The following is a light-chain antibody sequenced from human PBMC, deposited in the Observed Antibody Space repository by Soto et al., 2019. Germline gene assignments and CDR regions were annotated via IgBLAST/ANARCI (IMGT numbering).Light chain of an antibody. Sequence: EIVMTQSPATLSVSPGERGTLSCSASQSVSSNLAWYQQKPGQAPRLLIYGASTRATGIPARFSGSGSGTEFTLTISSLQSEDFAVYYCQQYNNWLTLGGGNKVEIK. J-gene: IGKJ4*01. CDR3: QQYNNWLT. V-gene: IGKV3-15*01. CDR1: QSVSSN. CDR2: GAS.